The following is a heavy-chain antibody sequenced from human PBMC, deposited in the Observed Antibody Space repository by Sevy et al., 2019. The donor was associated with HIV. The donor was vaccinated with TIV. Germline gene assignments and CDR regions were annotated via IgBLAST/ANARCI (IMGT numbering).Heavy chain of an antibody. CDR1: GGSISSSSYY. V-gene: IGHV4-39*01. CDR3: ARHGAGIVVVVSASAFDI. CDR2: IYYSGST. D-gene: IGHD2-15*01. Sequence: SESLSLTCTVSGGSISSSSYYWGWIRQPPGKGLEWIGSIYYSGSTYYNPSLKSRVTISVDTLKNQFSLMLSSVTAADTAVYYCARHGAGIVVVVSASAFDIWGQGTMVTVSS. J-gene: IGHJ3*02.